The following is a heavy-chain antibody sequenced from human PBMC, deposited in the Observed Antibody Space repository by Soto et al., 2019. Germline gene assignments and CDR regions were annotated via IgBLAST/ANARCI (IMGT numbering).Heavy chain of an antibody. V-gene: IGHV1-3*01. D-gene: IGHD5-12*01. J-gene: IGHJ4*02. CDR1: GYTFANYA. CDR2: INAGNGNT. Sequence: ASGKVSCKASGYTFANYAMHWVRQAPGQKLEWMGWINAGNGNTKYSQKFQGKVTITRDTSASTAYLELSSLRSEDTAVYYCARDGMATLMDYWGQGTLVTVSS. CDR3: ARDGMATLMDY.